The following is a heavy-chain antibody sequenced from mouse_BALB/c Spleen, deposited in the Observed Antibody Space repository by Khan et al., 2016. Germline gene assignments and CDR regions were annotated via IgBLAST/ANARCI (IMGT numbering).Heavy chain of an antibody. CDR2: IWGDGTI. D-gene: IGHD2-2*01. Sequence: VQLQESGPGLVAPSQSLSITCTVSGFSLIAYGVNWVRQPPGKGLEWLGMIWGDGTIDFNSALKSRLNITKDNSKSQVFLKMNSLQTDDTARYYCARDGWGYYAMDYWGQGTSVTVSS. V-gene: IGHV2-6-7*01. CDR1: GFSLIAYG. J-gene: IGHJ4*01. CDR3: ARDGWGYYAMDY.